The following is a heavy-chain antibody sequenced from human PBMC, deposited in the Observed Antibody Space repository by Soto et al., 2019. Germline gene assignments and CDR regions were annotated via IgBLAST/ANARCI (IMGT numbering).Heavy chain of an antibody. J-gene: IGHJ4*02. CDR3: ARDKYDYESSLYRLYDD. Sequence: GGSLRLSCAASGFSYSSYWMSWVRQAPGKGLEWEANIKQDGSEKYYVDSVKGRFTISRDNPRKSLFLQMNSLRADDAAVYYCARDKYDYESSLYRLYDDWGQGTLVTVSS. CDR2: IKQDGSEK. V-gene: IGHV3-7*01. D-gene: IGHD3-22*01. CDR1: GFSYSSYW.